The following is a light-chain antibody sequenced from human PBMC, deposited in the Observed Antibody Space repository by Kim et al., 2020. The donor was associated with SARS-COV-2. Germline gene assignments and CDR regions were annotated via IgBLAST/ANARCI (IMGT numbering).Light chain of an antibody. Sequence: AWGQTVRITCQGDSLRSYYASWYQQKPGQAPVLVIYGKNNRPSGIPDRFSGSSSGNTASLTITGAQAEDEADYYCNSRDSSCNHWVFGGGTKLTVL. J-gene: IGLJ3*02. CDR2: GKN. V-gene: IGLV3-19*01. CDR1: SLRSYY. CDR3: NSRDSSCNHWV.